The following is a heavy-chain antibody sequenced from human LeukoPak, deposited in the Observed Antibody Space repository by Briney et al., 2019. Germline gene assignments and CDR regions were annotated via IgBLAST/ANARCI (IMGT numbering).Heavy chain of an antibody. V-gene: IGHV3-23*01. CDR3: AKDQRAAGYYYYYMDV. D-gene: IGHD6-13*01. J-gene: IGHJ6*03. Sequence: GGSLRLSCAASGFTVSSNYMSWVRQAPGKGLEWVSAISGSGGSTYYADSVKGRFTISRDNSKNTLYLQMNSLRAEDTAVYYCAKDQRAAGYYYYYMDVWGKGTTVTVSS. CDR2: ISGSGGST. CDR1: GFTVSSNY.